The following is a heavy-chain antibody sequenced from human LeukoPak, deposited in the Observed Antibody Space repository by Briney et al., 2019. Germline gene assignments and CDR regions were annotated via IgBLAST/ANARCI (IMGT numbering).Heavy chain of an antibody. CDR2: IKQDGSEK. D-gene: IGHD6-13*01. CDR1: GFTFSSYW. J-gene: IGHJ6*02. CDR3: ARVGSASSSWYKWYYYGMDV. Sequence: GGSLRLSCAASGFTFSSYWMRWVRQAPGKGLEWVANIKQDGSEKYYVDSVKGRFTISRDNAKNSLYLQMNSLRAEDTAVYYCARVGSASSSWYKWYYYGMDVWGQGTTVTVSS. V-gene: IGHV3-7*01.